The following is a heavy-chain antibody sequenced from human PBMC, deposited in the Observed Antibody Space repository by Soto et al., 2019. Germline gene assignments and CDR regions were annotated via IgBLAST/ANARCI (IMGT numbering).Heavy chain of an antibody. CDR3: AKVTIFGVVTDAFDI. D-gene: IGHD3-3*01. V-gene: IGHV3-48*04. CDR2: ISSSSSTI. J-gene: IGHJ3*02. Sequence: GGSLRLSCAASGFTFSSYTMSWVRQAPGKGLEWVSYISSSSSTIYYADSVKGRLTISRDNAKNSLYLQMNSLRAEDTALYYCAKVTIFGVVTDAFDIWGQGTMVTV. CDR1: GFTFSSYT.